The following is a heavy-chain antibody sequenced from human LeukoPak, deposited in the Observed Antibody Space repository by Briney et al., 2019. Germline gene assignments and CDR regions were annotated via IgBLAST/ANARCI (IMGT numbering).Heavy chain of an antibody. Sequence: GGSLRLSCAASGFTFSSYGMHWVRQAPGKGLEWVAFIRYDGSNKYYADSVKGRFTISRDNSKNTLYLQMNSLRAEDTAVYYCARDRDWNSGFDYWGQGTLVTVSS. CDR2: IRYDGSNK. D-gene: IGHD1-7*01. V-gene: IGHV3-30*02. CDR3: ARDRDWNSGFDY. CDR1: GFTFSSYG. J-gene: IGHJ4*02.